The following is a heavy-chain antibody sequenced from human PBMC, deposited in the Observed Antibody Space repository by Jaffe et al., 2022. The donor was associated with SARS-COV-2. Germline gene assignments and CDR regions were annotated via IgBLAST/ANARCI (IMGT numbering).Heavy chain of an antibody. D-gene: IGHD2-15*01. CDR1: GGSFSGYY. CDR2: INHSGST. Sequence: QVQLQQWGAGLLKPSETLSLTCAVYGGSFSGYYWSWIRQPPGKGLEWIGEINHSGSTNYNPSLKSRVTISVDTSKNQFSLKLSSVTAADTAVYYCARGIWGYCSGGSCYPRAEYFQHWGQGTLVTVSS. CDR3: ARGIWGYCSGGSCYPRAEYFQH. J-gene: IGHJ1*01. V-gene: IGHV4-34*01.